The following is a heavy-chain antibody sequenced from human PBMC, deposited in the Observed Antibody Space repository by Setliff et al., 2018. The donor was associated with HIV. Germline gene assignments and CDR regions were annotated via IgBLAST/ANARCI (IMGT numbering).Heavy chain of an antibody. Sequence: SETLSLTCTVSGGSISSTSYYWVWIRQPPGKGLEWIGSIYYSGSTYYNPSLKSRVTISVDTSKNQFSLKLSSVTAADTAVYYCASSLAGRTDCWGQGTLVTVS. CDR1: GGSISSTSYY. D-gene: IGHD6-6*01. CDR2: IYYSGST. CDR3: ASSLAGRTDC. J-gene: IGHJ4*02. V-gene: IGHV4-39*07.